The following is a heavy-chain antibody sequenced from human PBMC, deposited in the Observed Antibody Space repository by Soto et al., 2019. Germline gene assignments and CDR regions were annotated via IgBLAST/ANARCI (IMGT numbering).Heavy chain of an antibody. CDR2: IYHSGST. V-gene: IGHV4-4*02. D-gene: IGHD3-10*01. CDR1: SGSISSSNW. Sequence: HGQLQESGPGLVKPSGTLSLTRAVSSGSISSSNWWSWVRQPPGKGLEWIGEIYHSGSTNYNPSLKSRVTISVDKSKDQFSLKLSSVSAADTGVYYCARSYGSGSYDYWGQGTLVTVSS. J-gene: IGHJ4*02. CDR3: ARSYGSGSYDY.